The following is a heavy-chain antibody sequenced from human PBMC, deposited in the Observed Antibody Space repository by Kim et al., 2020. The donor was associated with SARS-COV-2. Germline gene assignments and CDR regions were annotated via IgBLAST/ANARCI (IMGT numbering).Heavy chain of an antibody. Sequence: SETLSLTCAVYGGSFSGYYWSWIRQPPGKGLEWIGEINHSGSTNYNPSLKSRVTISVDTSKNQFSLKLSSVTAADTAVYYCARGLGLIVVVPAAPRGDGMDVWGQGTTVTVSS. CDR2: INHSGST. J-gene: IGHJ6*02. CDR3: ARGLGLIVVVPAAPRGDGMDV. CDR1: GGSFSGYY. D-gene: IGHD2-2*01. V-gene: IGHV4-34*01.